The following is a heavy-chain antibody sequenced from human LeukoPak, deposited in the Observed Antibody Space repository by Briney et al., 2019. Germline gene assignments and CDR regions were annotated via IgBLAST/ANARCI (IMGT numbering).Heavy chain of an antibody. V-gene: IGHV4-59*01. CDR3: ARASISSPNTAMVDFDY. J-gene: IGHJ4*02. D-gene: IGHD5-18*01. CDR1: GSFISSYY. Sequence: SETLSLTCTVSGSFISSYYWSWIRQPPGKGLEWIGYIYYSGSTNYNPSLKSRVTISVDTSKNQFSLKLSSVTAADTAVYYCARASISSPNTAMVDFDYWGQGTLVTVSS. CDR2: IYYSGST.